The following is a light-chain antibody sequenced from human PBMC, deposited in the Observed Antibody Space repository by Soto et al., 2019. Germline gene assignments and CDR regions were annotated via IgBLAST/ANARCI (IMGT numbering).Light chain of an antibody. V-gene: IGKV3-15*01. Sequence: EIVMTQSPATLSVSPGERATLSCRASQSVSSNLAWYQQKPGQATRLLIYGASTSATGIPARFSGSGSGTVFALTISSLQSEDFAVYYCQQYNNWPPWTFGQGTKVEIK. J-gene: IGKJ1*01. CDR3: QQYNNWPPWT. CDR1: QSVSSN. CDR2: GAS.